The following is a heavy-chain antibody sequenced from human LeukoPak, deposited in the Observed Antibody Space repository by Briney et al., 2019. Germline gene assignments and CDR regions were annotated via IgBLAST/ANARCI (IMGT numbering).Heavy chain of an antibody. V-gene: IGHV4-39*01. Sequence: SETLSLTCTVSGGSISSSSYYGGWTRHPPGKGREGIGCIFYSGRTNYNPSLKSRVTISVDTSKNQFSPKLSSVTAADTAVYYCASTRRSSVVGAINWFDPWGQGTLVTVSS. D-gene: IGHD1-26*01. CDR3: ASTRRSSVVGAINWFDP. CDR2: IFYSGRT. CDR1: GGSISSSSYY. J-gene: IGHJ5*02.